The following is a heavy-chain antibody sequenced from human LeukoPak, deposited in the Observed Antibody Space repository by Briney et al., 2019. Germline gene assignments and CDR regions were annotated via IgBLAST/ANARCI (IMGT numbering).Heavy chain of an antibody. D-gene: IGHD1-26*01. CDR1: GYTFTSYW. Sequence: GESLKISFQGSGYTFTSYWIGWVRQMPGKGLEWMGIIYPGDSDTTYRPSLQGQVTISADKSISTAYLQWSSLKASDTAMYYCARGGESLGTPYFDYWGQGTLVTVSS. CDR3: ARGGESLGTPYFDY. CDR2: IYPGDSDT. J-gene: IGHJ4*02. V-gene: IGHV5-51*01.